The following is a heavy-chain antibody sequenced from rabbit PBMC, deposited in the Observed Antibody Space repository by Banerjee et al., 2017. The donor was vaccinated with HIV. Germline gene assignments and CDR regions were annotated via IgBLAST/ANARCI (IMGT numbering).Heavy chain of an antibody. CDR3: ARDRDAAVPGYGYGL. J-gene: IGHJ6*01. CDR1: GFDFSGYYY. Sequence: QEQLVESGGGLVQPGGSLKLSCKASGFDFSGYYYMCWVRQAPGKGLEWIACIYTGDGDTYYASWAKGRFTISKASSTTVTLQMTSLTAADTATYFCARDRDAAVPGYGYGLWGPGTLVTVS. D-gene: IGHD6-1*01. CDR2: IYTGDGDT. V-gene: IGHV1S45*01.